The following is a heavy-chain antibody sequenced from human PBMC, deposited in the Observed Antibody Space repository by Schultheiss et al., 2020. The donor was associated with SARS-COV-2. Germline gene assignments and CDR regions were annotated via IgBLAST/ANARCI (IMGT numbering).Heavy chain of an antibody. CDR1: GGTFSSYA. CDR3: TRDRYDFWSGYVSYWYFDL. V-gene: IGHV1-69*13. D-gene: IGHD3-3*01. Sequence: SVKVSCKASGGTFSSYAISWVRQAPGQGLEWMGGIIPIFGTANYAQKFQGRVTITADESTSTAYMELSSLRSEDTAVYYCTRDRYDFWSGYVSYWYFDLWGRGTLVTVSS. CDR2: IIPIFGTA. J-gene: IGHJ2*01.